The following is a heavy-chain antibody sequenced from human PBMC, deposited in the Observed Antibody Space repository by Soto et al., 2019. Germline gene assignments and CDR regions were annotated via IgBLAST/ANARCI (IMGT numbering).Heavy chain of an antibody. CDR2: INPNSGGT. D-gene: IGHD3-22*01. Sequence: ASVKVSCTASGYTFTGYYMHWVRQAPGQGLEWMGWINPNSGGTNYAQKFQGWVTMTRDTSISTAYMELSRLRSDDTAVYYCARDVLETVYYYDSSGYCDYWGQGTLVTVS. V-gene: IGHV1-2*04. J-gene: IGHJ4*02. CDR1: GYTFTGYY. CDR3: ARDVLETVYYYDSSGYCDY.